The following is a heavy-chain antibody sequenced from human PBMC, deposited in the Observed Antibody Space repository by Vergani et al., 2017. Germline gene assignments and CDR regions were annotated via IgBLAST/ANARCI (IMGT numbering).Heavy chain of an antibody. V-gene: IGHV3-66*02. CDR1: GFTFSDYY. Sequence: VQLVESGGGLVKPGGSLRLSCAASGFTFSDYYMSWVRQAPGKGLEWVSVIYSGGSTYYADSVKGRFTISRDNSKNTLYLQMNSLRAEDTAVYYCARRRYDFWSGQIEAFDIWGQGTMVTVSS. D-gene: IGHD3-3*01. J-gene: IGHJ3*02. CDR3: ARRRYDFWSGQIEAFDI. CDR2: IYSGGST.